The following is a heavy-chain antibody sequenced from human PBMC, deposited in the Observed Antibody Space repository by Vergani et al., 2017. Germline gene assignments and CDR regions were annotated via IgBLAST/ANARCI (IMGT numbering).Heavy chain of an antibody. CDR2: IYSGGST. J-gene: IGHJ4*02. CDR1: GFSVSSNY. CDR3: ARGGGAIVGVVDY. D-gene: IGHD3-3*01. V-gene: IGHV3-53*02. Sequence: EVQLVETGGGLIQPGGSLRLSCAASGFSVSSNYMSWVRQAPGKGLEWGSVIYSGGSTYYADSVKGRFTISRDNSKNTLYLQMNSLRAEDTAVYYRARGGGAIVGVVDYWGQGTLVTVSS.